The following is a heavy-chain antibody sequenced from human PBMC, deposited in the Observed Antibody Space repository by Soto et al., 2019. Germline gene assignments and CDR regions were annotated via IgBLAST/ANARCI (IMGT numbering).Heavy chain of an antibody. CDR3: AREHDYGDYELDY. V-gene: IGHV3-33*01. CDR2: IWYDGSNK. D-gene: IGHD4-17*01. Sequence: QVQLVESGGGVVQPGRSLRLSCAASGFTFSSYGMHWVRQAPGKGLEWVAVIWYDGSNKYYADSVKGRFTISRDNSKNTLYLQMNSLRAEDTAVYYCAREHDYGDYELDYWGQGTLVIVSS. J-gene: IGHJ4*02. CDR1: GFTFSSYG.